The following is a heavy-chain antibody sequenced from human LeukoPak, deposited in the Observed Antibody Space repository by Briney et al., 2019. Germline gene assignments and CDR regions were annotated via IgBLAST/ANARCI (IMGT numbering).Heavy chain of an antibody. D-gene: IGHD3-22*01. CDR1: GGSFSGYY. J-gene: IGHJ3*02. CDR2: INHSGST. CDR3: ASLTTADAFDI. V-gene: IGHV4-34*01. Sequence: SETLSLTCGVSGGSFSGYYWSWIRQPPGKGLEWIGEINHSGSTNYNPSLKSRVTISVDTSKNQFSLKVSSVTAADTAVYYCASLTTADAFDIWGQGTMVTVSS.